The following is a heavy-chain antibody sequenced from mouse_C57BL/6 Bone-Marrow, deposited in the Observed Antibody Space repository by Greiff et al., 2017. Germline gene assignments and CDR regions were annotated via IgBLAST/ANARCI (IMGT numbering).Heavy chain of an antibody. V-gene: IGHV1-53*01. CDR1: GYTFTSYW. Sequence: VQLQQSGTELVKPGASVKLSCKASGYTFTSYWMHWVKQRPGQGLEWIGNINPSNGGTNYNEKFKSKATLTVDKSSSTAYMQLSSLTSEDSAVYYCARSLIGKTGTIDYWGQGTTLTVSS. CDR3: ARSLIGKTGTIDY. D-gene: IGHD4-1*01. CDR2: INPSNGGT. J-gene: IGHJ2*01.